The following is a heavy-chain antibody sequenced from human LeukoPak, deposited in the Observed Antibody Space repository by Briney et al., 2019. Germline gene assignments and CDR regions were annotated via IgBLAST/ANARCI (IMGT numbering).Heavy chain of an antibody. CDR1: GFTFDDYA. CDR3: AKDRPATYSSSWYDGYFQH. V-gene: IGHV3-23*01. D-gene: IGHD6-13*01. J-gene: IGHJ1*01. CDR2: ISGSGGST. Sequence: GRSLRLSCAASGFTFDDYAMHWVRQAPGKGLEWVSAISGSGGSTYYADSVKGQFTISRDNSKNTLYLQMNSLRAEDTAVYYCAKDRPATYSSSWYDGYFQHWGQGTLVTVSS.